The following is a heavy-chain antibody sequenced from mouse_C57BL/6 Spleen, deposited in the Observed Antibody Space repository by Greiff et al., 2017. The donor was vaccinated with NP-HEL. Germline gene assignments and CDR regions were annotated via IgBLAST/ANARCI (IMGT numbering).Heavy chain of an antibody. CDR3: ARWDDFYAMDY. CDR2: IDPTSGGT. Sequence: QVQLQQPGAELVKPGASVKLSCKASGYTFTSYWMHWVKQRPGRGLEWIGRIDPTSGGTKYNEKFKSKATLTVAKPSSTAYMQFSSVTADDSAVYYCARWDDFYAMDYWGQGTSVTVSS. J-gene: IGHJ4*01. V-gene: IGHV1-72*01. D-gene: IGHD4-1*01. CDR1: GYTFTSYW.